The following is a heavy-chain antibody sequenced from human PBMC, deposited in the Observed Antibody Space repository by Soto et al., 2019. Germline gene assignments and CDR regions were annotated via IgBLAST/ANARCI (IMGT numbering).Heavy chain of an antibody. CDR2: IGTAGDT. D-gene: IGHD3-10*01. J-gene: IGHJ6*02. CDR3: ARALLWFGEGYYYYYGMDV. Sequence: SLRLSCAASGFTFSSYDMHWVRQATGKGLEWVSAIGTAGDTYYPGSVKGRFTISRENAKNSLYLQMNSLRAGDTAMYYCARALLWFGEGYYYYYGMDVWGQGTTVTVSS. CDR1: GFTFSSYD. V-gene: IGHV3-13*04.